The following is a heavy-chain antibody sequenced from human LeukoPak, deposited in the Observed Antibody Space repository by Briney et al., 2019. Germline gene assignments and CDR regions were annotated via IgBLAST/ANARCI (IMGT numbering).Heavy chain of an antibody. D-gene: IGHD5-18*01. CDR1: GFTVSSNY. V-gene: IGHV3-53*01. CDR3: ARCTAMVYDY. Sequence: GGSLRLSCAASGFTVSSNYMSWVRQAPGKGLEWVSVIYSGGSTYYADSVKGRFIISRDNSKNTLYLQMNSLRAEDTAVYYCARCTAMVYDYWGQGTLVTVSS. J-gene: IGHJ4*02. CDR2: IYSGGST.